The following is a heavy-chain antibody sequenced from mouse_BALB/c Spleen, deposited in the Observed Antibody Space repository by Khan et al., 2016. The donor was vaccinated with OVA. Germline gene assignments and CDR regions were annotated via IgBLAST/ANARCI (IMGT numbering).Heavy chain of an antibody. J-gene: IGHJ1*01. V-gene: IGHV1-9*01. D-gene: IGHD2-1*01. Sequence: VQLQESGAELMKPGASVKISCKATGYTFSSYWIEWVKQRPGHGLEWIGEILPGSGNTNCTENFKGKATFTADTSSNTAYMQPSSLTSEDSAVYYCVRYGNHWYFDVWGAGTTVTISS. CDR1: GYTFSSYW. CDR3: VRYGNHWYFDV. CDR2: ILPGSGNT.